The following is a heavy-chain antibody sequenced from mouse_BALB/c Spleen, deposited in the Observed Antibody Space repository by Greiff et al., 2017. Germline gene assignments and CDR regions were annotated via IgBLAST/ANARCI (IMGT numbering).Heavy chain of an antibody. V-gene: IGHV1-5*01. Sequence: VQLQQSGTVLARPGASVKMSCKASGYTFTSYWMHWVKQRPGQGLEWIGAIYPGNSDTSYNQKFKGKAKLTAVTSTSTAYMELSSLTNEDSAVYYCTRGGTPLRRGMDYWGQGTSVTVSS. D-gene: IGHD1-2*01. CDR1: GYTFTSYW. CDR3: TRGGTPLRRGMDY. CDR2: IYPGNSDT. J-gene: IGHJ4*01.